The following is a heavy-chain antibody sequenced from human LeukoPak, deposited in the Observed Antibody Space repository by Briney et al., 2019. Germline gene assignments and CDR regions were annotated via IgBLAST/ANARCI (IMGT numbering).Heavy chain of an antibody. D-gene: IGHD3-3*01. CDR3: ARDSRKSKSPVFGVAKDYYYYMDV. CDR2: IIPIFGTA. CDR1: GGTFSSYA. V-gene: IGHV1-69*13. J-gene: IGHJ6*03. Sequence: GASVKVSCKASGGTFSSYAISWVRQAPGQGLEWMGGIIPIFGTANYAQKFQGRVTITADESTSTAYMELSSLRSEDTAVYYCARDSRKSKSPVFGVAKDYYYYMDVWGKGTTVTVSS.